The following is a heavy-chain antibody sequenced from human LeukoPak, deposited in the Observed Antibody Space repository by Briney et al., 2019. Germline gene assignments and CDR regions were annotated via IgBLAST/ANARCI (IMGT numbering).Heavy chain of an antibody. D-gene: IGHD3-9*01. J-gene: IGHJ4*02. CDR3: TRGYDILTGYFFDY. Sequence: GGSLRLSCTASGFTFGDYAMSWVRQAPGKGLEWVGFIRSKAYGGTTEYAASVKGRFTISRDDSKSIAYLQMNSLKTEDTAVYYCTRGYDILTGYFFDYWGQGTLVTVSS. V-gene: IGHV3-49*04. CDR1: GFTFGDYA. CDR2: IRSKAYGGTT.